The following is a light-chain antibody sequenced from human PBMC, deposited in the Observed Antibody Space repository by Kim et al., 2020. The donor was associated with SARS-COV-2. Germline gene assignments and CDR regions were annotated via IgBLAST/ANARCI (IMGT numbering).Light chain of an antibody. CDR2: KAS. Sequence: SVSGGDRVTITCRASQSISSWLAWYQQKPGKAPKLLIYKASSLESGVPSRFSGSGSGTEFTLTISSLQPDDFATYYCQQYNSYPYTFGQGTKLEI. CDR3: QQYNSYPYT. CDR1: QSISSW. J-gene: IGKJ2*01. V-gene: IGKV1-5*03.